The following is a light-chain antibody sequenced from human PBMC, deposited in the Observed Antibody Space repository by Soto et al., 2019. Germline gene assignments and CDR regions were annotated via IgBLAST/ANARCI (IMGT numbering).Light chain of an antibody. V-gene: IGKV1-5*01. CDR3: QHYNSYPWT. J-gene: IGKJ1*01. Sequence: DIQMTQSPSTLSASIGDRVTITCRASQTINNWLAWYQQKPGKAPNLLLYHASNLETGVPSRFRGSAFGTEFTLTIASLQPDDFATYYCQHYNSYPWTFSQGTKVEIK. CDR2: HAS. CDR1: QTINNW.